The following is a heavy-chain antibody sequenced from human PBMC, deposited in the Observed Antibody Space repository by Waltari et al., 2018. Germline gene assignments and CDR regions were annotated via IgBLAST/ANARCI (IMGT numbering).Heavy chain of an antibody. Sequence: QVQLPQSGPGLVKPSQTLSLTCVISGDRVPSHSAAWNWIRQSPSRGLEWLGRTYYRSKWYNDYAVSVKSRITVTPDTSKNQFSLQLNSVTPEDTAVYYCARGPWLRIASFRVGDAFDIWGQGTMVTVSS. D-gene: IGHD2-21*01. CDR3: ARGPWLRIASFRVGDAFDI. CDR1: GDRVPSHSAA. V-gene: IGHV6-1*01. J-gene: IGHJ3*02. CDR2: TYYRSKWYN.